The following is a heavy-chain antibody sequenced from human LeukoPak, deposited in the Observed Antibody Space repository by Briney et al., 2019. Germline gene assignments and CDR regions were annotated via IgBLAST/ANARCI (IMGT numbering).Heavy chain of an antibody. CDR1: GFTFSSSG. J-gene: IGHJ6*04. D-gene: IGHD3-10*02. CDR2: ISFDGSKK. Sequence: PGGSLRLSCAASGFTFSSSGMHWVRQAPGKGLEWVAVISFDGSKKYYVDSVKGRFTISRDNSKNTLYLQMNSLRAEDTAVYYCAELGITMIGGVWGKGTTVTISS. V-gene: IGHV3-30*18. CDR3: AELGITMIGGV.